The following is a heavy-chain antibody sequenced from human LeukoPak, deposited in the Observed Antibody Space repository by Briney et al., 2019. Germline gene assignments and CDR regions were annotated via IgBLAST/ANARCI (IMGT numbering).Heavy chain of an antibody. V-gene: IGHV1-18*01. Sequence: SVKPSCTASGYTFTNYGITWVPQAPGHGLECMGWISGHQGNTKYAQNFQGRVTMTIDTTTSTAYMDLRSLRSDDTAIYFCARSDLATISAGPFEYWGQGSLVAVSS. CDR3: ARSDLATISAGPFEY. CDR2: ISGHQGNT. CDR1: GYTFTNYG. J-gene: IGHJ4*02. D-gene: IGHD5-12*01.